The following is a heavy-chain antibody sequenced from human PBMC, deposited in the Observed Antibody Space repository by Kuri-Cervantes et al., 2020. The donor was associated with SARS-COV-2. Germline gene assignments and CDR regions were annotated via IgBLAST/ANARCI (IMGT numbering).Heavy chain of an antibody. CDR3: AKTSVYKYYFAY. V-gene: IGHV3-23*01. Sequence: GESLKILCAASGFSFRTNVMAWVRQAPGKGLEWVSTMSGSGASTHYAESVKGRFTISRDNSQNMLYLQMYSLRAEDTAVYYCAKTSVYKYYFAYWGQGSLVTVSS. CDR1: GFSFRTNV. CDR2: MSGSGAST. J-gene: IGHJ4*02. D-gene: IGHD5/OR15-5a*01.